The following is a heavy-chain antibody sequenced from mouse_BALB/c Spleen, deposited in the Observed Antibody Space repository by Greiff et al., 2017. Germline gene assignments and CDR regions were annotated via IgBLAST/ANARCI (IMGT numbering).Heavy chain of an antibody. CDR2: IAPGSGST. V-gene: IGHV1S41*01. J-gene: IGHJ2*01. CDR1: GYTFTSYW. D-gene: IGHD2-10*02. Sequence: DLVKPGASVKLSCKASGYTFTSYWINWIKQRPGQGLEWIGRIAPGSGSTYYNEMFKGKATLTVDTSSSTAYIQLSSLSSEDSAVYFCARGGVWDYWGQGTTLTGSS. CDR3: ARGGVWDY.